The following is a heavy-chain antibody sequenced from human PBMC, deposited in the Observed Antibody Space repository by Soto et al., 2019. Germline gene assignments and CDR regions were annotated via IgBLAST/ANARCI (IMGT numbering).Heavy chain of an antibody. CDR1: GYTFTSYG. Sequence: GASVKVSCKASGYTFTSYGISWVRQAPGQGLEWMGWISAYNGNTNYAQKLQGRVTMTTDTSTSTAYMELRSLRSDDTAVYYCARDQPDPGVPSSGWYEGYFDYWGQGTLVTVSS. J-gene: IGHJ4*02. CDR2: ISAYNGNT. CDR3: ARDQPDPGVPSSGWYEGYFDY. D-gene: IGHD6-19*01. V-gene: IGHV1-18*01.